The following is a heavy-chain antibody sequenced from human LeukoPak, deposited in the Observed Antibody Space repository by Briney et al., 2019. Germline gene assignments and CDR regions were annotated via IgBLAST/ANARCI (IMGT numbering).Heavy chain of an antibody. J-gene: IGHJ5*02. V-gene: IGHV4-34*01. CDR1: GGSFSGYY. D-gene: IGHD3-22*01. CDR3: ARDSPLYDSSGYYYVGGNWFDP. Sequence: PSETLSLTCAVYGGSFSGYYWSWIRQPPGKGLEWIGEINHSGSTNYNPSLKSRVTISVDTSKNQFSLKLSSVTAADTAVYYCARDSPLYDSSGYYYVGGNWFDPWGQGTLVTVSS. CDR2: INHSGST.